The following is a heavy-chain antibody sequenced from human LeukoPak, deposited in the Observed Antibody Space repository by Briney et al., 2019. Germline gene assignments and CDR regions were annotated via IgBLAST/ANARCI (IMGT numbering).Heavy chain of an antibody. J-gene: IGHJ6*02. CDR2: INNDGSSA. CDR3: ARRGTGHGMDV. D-gene: IGHD1-1*01. Sequence: GSLRLSCAASGLTFSSHWIHWVRQVPGKGLVWVSRINNDGSSASYVDSVKGRFTISRDNAKNTLFLQMNSLRAEDTAVYYCARRGTGHGMDVWGQGTTVIVSS. V-gene: IGHV3-74*01. CDR1: GLTFSSHW.